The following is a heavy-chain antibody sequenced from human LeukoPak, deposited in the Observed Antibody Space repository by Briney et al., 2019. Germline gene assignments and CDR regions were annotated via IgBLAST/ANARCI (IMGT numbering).Heavy chain of an antibody. D-gene: IGHD1-26*01. CDR3: AKDSKIVGATFRSYHYMDV. Sequence: PGGSLRLSCAASGFTFSSYAMSWVRQAPGKGLEWVSAIRGSGDRTHYADSVKGRFTIPRDNSKNTLYLQMNSLRAEDTAVYYCAKDSKIVGATFRSYHYMDVWGKGTAVTVSS. V-gene: IGHV3-23*01. CDR2: IRGSGDRT. J-gene: IGHJ6*03. CDR1: GFTFSSYA.